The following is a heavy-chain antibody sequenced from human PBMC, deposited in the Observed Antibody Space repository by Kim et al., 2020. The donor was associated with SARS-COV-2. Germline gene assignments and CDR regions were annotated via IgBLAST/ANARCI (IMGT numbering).Heavy chain of an antibody. CDR3: AKVNQYYYDSSGYPFYYGMDV. CDR2: ISGDGGST. J-gene: IGHJ6*02. Sequence: GGSLRLSCAASGFTFDDYAMHWVRQAPGKGLEWVSLISGDGGSTYYADSVKGRFTISRDNSKNSLYLQMNSLRTEDTALYYCAKVNQYYYDSSGYPFYYGMDVWGQGTTVTVSS. V-gene: IGHV3-43*02. D-gene: IGHD3-22*01. CDR1: GFTFDDYA.